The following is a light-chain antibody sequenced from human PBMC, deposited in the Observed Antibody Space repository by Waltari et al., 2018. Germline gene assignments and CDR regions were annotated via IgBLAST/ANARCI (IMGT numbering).Light chain of an antibody. J-gene: IGLJ2*01. CDR1: SSDVGSYTL. Sequence: QSALTQPASVSGSPGQSITISCTGTSSDVGSYTLVPWYQQPPDKAPKLMIYEVSNRPSGVSDRFSGSKSGNTASLTISGLQAEDEADYYCCSYAGSDTFVVLGGGTKLTVL. CDR2: EVS. CDR3: CSYAGSDTFVV. V-gene: IGLV2-23*02.